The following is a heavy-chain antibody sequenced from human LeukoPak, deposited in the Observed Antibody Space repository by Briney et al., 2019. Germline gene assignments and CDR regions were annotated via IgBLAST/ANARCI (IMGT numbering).Heavy chain of an antibody. V-gene: IGHV3-48*04. D-gene: IGHD3-10*01. Sequence: GGSLRLSCAASGFTFSSYSMNWVRQAPGKGLEWVSYISSSSSSTIYYADSVKGRFTISRDNAKNSLYLQMNSLRAEDTAVYYCAKNYYGSFYWGQGTLVTVSS. J-gene: IGHJ4*02. CDR1: GFTFSSYS. CDR2: ISSSSSSTI. CDR3: AKNYYGSFY.